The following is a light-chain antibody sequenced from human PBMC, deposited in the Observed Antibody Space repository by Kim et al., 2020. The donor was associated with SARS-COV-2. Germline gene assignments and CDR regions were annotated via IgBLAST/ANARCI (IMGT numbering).Light chain of an antibody. CDR3: QQYGSSLIT. J-gene: IGKJ4*01. V-gene: IGKV3-20*01. CDR2: GAS. CDR1: QTITTGY. Sequence: EIVLTQSPGTLSLSPGERATLSCRASQTITTGYLAWYQQKPGQAPRLLIYGASSRATGIPDRFSGSGSGTDFTLTISRLEPEDLAVYFCQQYGSSLITFGGGTKLEI.